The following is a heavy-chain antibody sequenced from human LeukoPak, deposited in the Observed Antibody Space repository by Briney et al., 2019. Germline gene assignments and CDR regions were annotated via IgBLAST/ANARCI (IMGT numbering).Heavy chain of an antibody. D-gene: IGHD5-24*01. J-gene: IGHJ4*02. V-gene: IGHV4-39*07. CDR1: GGSISGNTYY. CDR3: ASLGYRGFDY. CDR2: IDYSGIT. Sequence: SETLSLTCTVSGGSISGNTYYWGWIRQPPGKGLEWIVSIDYSGITYYKASLKSRVTISVDTSKNQFSLKLSSVTAADTAVYYCASLGYRGFDYWGQGTLVTVSS.